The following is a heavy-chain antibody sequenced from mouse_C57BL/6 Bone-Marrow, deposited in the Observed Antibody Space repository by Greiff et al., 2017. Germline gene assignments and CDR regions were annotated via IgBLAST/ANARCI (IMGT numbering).Heavy chain of an antibody. CDR2: IYPRSGNT. Sequence: VQLQESGAELARPGASVKLSCKASGYTFTSYGISWVKQRTGQGLEWIGEIYPRSGNTYYNEKFKGKATLTADKSSSTAYMELRSLTSEDSAVYFCDGGGYCVVFDYWGQGTTLTVSS. CDR3: DGGGYCVVFDY. J-gene: IGHJ2*01. D-gene: IGHD1-1*02. CDR1: GYTFTSYG. V-gene: IGHV1-81*01.